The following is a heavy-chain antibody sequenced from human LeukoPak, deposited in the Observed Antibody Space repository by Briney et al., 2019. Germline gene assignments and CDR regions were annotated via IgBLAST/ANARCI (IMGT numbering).Heavy chain of an antibody. D-gene: IGHD5-24*01. V-gene: IGHV4-39*01. J-gene: IGHJ4*02. CDR1: GGSISDSRYY. Sequence: PSETLSLTCTVSGGSISDSRYYWGWIRQPPGKGLEWIESIYYSGSTYYNPSLKSRVTMSVDTSKNQFSLKLSSVSAADTAVYFCARHVGDKWLQSTFDYWGQGTLVIVSS. CDR2: IYYSGST. CDR3: ARHVGDKWLQSTFDY.